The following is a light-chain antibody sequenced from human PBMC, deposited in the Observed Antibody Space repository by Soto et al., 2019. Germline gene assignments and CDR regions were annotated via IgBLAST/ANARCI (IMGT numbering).Light chain of an antibody. CDR2: SNN. V-gene: IGLV1-44*01. Sequence: QSVLTQPPSASGTPGQRVTISCSGSSSNIGSNTVNWYQQLPGTAPKVLIYSNNQRPSGVPDRFSGSKSGTSASLAISGLQSDDEAEYYCAAWDDSLNGWVFGGGTKLTVL. J-gene: IGLJ3*02. CDR1: SSNIGSNT. CDR3: AAWDDSLNGWV.